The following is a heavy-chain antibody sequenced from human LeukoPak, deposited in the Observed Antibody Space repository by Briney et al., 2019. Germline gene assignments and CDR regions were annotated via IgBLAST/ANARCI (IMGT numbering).Heavy chain of an antibody. D-gene: IGHD2-2*01. CDR1: GYTFTSYY. CDR3: ARDVGYCSSTSCPRGFDY. Sequence: ASVKVSCKASGYTFTSYYMHWVRQAPGQGLEWMGIINPSGGSTSYAQKFQGRVTMTRDTSTSTVYMELSSLRSEDTAVYYCARDVGYCSSTSCPRGFDYWGQGTLVTVSS. V-gene: IGHV1-46*01. J-gene: IGHJ4*02. CDR2: INPSGGST.